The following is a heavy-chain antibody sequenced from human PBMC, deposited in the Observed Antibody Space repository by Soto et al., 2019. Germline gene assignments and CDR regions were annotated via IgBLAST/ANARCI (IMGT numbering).Heavy chain of an antibody. D-gene: IGHD2-15*01. V-gene: IGHV1-18*01. CDR3: ARDLYVAAPGGGYYYYGMDV. Sequence: QVQLVQSGAEVKKPGASVKVSCKASGYTFTSYGISWVRQAPGQGLEWMGWISAYNGNTNYAQKLQGRATMTTDTSKGRAYMERRSMRSDGTAVYYCARDLYVAAPGGGYYYYGMDVWGQGTTVTVSS. CDR1: GYTFTSYG. J-gene: IGHJ6*02. CDR2: ISAYNGNT.